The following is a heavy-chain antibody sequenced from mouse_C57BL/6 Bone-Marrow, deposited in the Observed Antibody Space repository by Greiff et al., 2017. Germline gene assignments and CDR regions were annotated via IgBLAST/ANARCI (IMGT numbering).Heavy chain of an antibody. CDR2: ISSGGDYI. CDR1: GFTFSSYA. D-gene: IGHD1-1*01. CDR3: TRDPAVVGMDY. Sequence: EVKLVASGEGLVKPGGSLKLSCAASGFTFSSYAMSWVRQTPEKRLEWVAYISSGGDYIYYANTVKGRFTISRDNARNTLYLQMSSLKSEDTAMYYCTRDPAVVGMDYWGQGTSVTVSS. V-gene: IGHV5-9-1*02. J-gene: IGHJ4*01.